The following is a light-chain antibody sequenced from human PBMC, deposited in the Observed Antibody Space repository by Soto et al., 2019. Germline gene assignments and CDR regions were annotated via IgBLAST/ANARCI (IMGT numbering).Light chain of an antibody. CDR3: QQSYSTPYT. J-gene: IGKJ2*01. Sequence: DIQMTQSPSSLSASVGDRVTITCRASQSISSYLNWYQQKPGKAPKLLIYAASSLQSGAPSRFSGSGSGTDFTLTISSLQPEDCATYYGQQSYSTPYTFGQGTKLEIK. V-gene: IGKV1-39*01. CDR1: QSISSY. CDR2: AAS.